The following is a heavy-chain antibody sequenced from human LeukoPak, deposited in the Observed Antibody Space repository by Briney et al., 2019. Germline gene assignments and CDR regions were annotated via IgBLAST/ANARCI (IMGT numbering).Heavy chain of an antibody. V-gene: IGHV3-15*01. CDR1: GITFSDAW. CDR3: TTERSGAFDC. CDR2: IRSKTDGGTT. J-gene: IGHJ4*02. D-gene: IGHD3-3*01. Sequence: GGSLRLSCAASGITFSDAWMNWVRQAPGKGLEWVGRIRSKTDGGTTDYGAPVKGRFTISRDDSKNTLSLQMNSLETEDTAVYYCTTERSGAFDCWGQGTLVTVSS.